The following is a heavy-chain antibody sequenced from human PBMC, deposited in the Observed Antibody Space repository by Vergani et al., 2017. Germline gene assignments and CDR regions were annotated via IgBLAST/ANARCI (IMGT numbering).Heavy chain of an antibody. CDR3: AKQYFVSGNYLFDY. J-gene: IGHJ4*02. V-gene: IGHV3-23*04. D-gene: IGHD3-10*01. CDR2: ISGSGVSA. Sequence: EVQLVESGGGLVQPGGSLRLSCAASGFTFSNYAMNWVRQAPGKGLEWVSGISGSGVSAYYTDSAKGRFTISRDNSKNMLFLQMNNLRTEDTAIYYCAKQYFVSGNYLFDYWCQGTLVTVSS. CDR1: GFTFSNYA.